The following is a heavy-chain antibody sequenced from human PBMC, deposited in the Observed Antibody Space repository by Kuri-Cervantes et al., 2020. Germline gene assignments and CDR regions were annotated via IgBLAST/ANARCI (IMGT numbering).Heavy chain of an antibody. CDR2: MNPNSGNT. V-gene: IGHV1-8*01. J-gene: IGHJ4*02. CDR1: GYTFTSYD. Sequence: ASVKVSCKASGYTFTSYDINWVRQATGQGLEWMGWMNPNSGNTGYAQKFQSRVTMTKNTSISTAYIELSSLRSDDTAVYYCARVGGELRPDDYWGQGTLVTVSS. D-gene: IGHD1-7*01. CDR3: ARVGGELRPDDY.